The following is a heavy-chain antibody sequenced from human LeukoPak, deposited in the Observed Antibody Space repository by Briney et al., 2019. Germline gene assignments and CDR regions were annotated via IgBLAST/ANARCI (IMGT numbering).Heavy chain of an antibody. Sequence: GGSLRLSCAASGFTFSSYWMHWVRQAPGKGLVWVSRINSDGSSTSYADSVKGRFTISRDNAKNTLYLQMNSLRAEDTAVYYCARDNYYDSSGPYYGMDVWGQGTTVTVSS. J-gene: IGHJ6*02. CDR1: GFTFSSYW. V-gene: IGHV3-74*01. CDR3: ARDNYYDSSGPYYGMDV. CDR2: INSDGSST. D-gene: IGHD3-22*01.